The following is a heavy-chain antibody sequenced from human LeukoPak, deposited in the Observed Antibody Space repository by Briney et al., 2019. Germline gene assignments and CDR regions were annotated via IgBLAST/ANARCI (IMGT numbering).Heavy chain of an antibody. J-gene: IGHJ4*02. V-gene: IGHV3-23*01. D-gene: IGHD3-10*01. CDR3: AKTRGSGPFDY. CDR1: GITFSSYG. Sequence: SGGSLRLSCAASGITFSSYGMSWVRQAPGKGLEWVSSISSTGGTTYYADSVKGRFTISRDNSKNTLYLQMNNLRAEDTAVYYCAKTRGSGPFDYWGQGTLVTVSS. CDR2: ISSTGGTT.